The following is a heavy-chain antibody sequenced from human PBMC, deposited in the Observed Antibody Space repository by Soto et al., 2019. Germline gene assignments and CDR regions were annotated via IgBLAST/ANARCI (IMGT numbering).Heavy chain of an antibody. CDR1: GFDFNTYG. J-gene: IGHJ5*02. CDR2: ISFDGGSQ. CDR3: GKGSGGTASCWGGWFDP. Sequence: QVQLVESGGGVVQPGRSLRLSCAASGFDFNTYGLHWVRQAPGKGLEWVAAISFDGGSQYYADSVKGRFTISRDKSKSTLFPTMNSLGGEGTATYFCGKGSGGTASCWGGWFDPWGPGTLVIVSS. V-gene: IGHV3-30*18. D-gene: IGHD2-15*01.